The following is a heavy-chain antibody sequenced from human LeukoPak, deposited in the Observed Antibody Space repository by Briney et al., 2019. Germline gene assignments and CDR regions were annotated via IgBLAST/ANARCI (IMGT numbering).Heavy chain of an antibody. Sequence: ASVKVSCKASGGTFSSYAISWVRQAPGQGLEWMGGIIPIFGTANYAQKFQGRVTITTDESTSTAYMELSSLRSEDTAVYYCARAGGYDFWSGYVFYFDYWGQGTLVTVSS. CDR2: IIPIFGTA. J-gene: IGHJ4*02. CDR3: ARAGGYDFWSGYVFYFDY. CDR1: GGTFSSYA. D-gene: IGHD3-3*01. V-gene: IGHV1-69*05.